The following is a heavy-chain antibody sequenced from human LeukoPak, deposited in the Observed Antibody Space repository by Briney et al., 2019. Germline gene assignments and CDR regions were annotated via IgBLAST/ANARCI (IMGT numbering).Heavy chain of an antibody. D-gene: IGHD6-13*01. CDR3: ARAAAGNNDAFDI. V-gene: IGHV3-21*01. Sequence: GGSLRLSCAPSGFTFSSYSMNWVRQAPGKGLDWVSTISSSGASIYYADSVKGRFTISRDNAKNSLYLQMNSLRAEDTAVYYCARAAAGNNDAFDIWGQGTMVTVSS. J-gene: IGHJ3*02. CDR2: ISSSGASI. CDR1: GFTFSSYS.